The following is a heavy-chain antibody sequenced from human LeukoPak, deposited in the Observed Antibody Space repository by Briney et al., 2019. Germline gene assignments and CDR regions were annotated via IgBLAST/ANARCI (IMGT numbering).Heavy chain of an antibody. CDR2: IYPGDSDT. J-gene: IGHJ5*02. V-gene: IGHV5-51*01. CDR1: GYSFTSYW. CDR3: ARIGVWFGELLPNWFDP. D-gene: IGHD3-10*01. Sequence: GESLKISCKGSGYSFTSYWIGWVRQMPGKGLEWMGIIYPGDSDTRYSPSFQGQVTISADKSISTAYLQWSSLKASDTAMYYCARIGVWFGELLPNWFDPWGQGTLVTVSS.